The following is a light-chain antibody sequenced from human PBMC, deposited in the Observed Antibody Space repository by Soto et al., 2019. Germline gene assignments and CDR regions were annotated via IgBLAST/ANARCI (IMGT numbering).Light chain of an antibody. CDR3: QQYGSSPRT. J-gene: IGKJ1*01. V-gene: IGKV3-20*01. Sequence: ENALTQSPGTLAVSPGERATLSCRASQYISASYLAWYQQKPGQAPRLLIYGASSRATGIPDRFSGGGSGTDFTLTISRLEPQDFAVYYCQQYGSSPRTCGQGTKVEIK. CDR1: QYISASY. CDR2: GAS.